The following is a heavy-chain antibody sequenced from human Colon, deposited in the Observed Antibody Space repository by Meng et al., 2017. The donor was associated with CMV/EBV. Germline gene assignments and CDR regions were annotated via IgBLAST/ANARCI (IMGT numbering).Heavy chain of an antibody. CDR3: AVQPCYDGYCYFDY. CDR1: GGFFSHYY. D-gene: IGHD5-18*01. V-gene: IGHV4-4*07. Sequence: QRPPQAPCPGLVEPSETVSLSRSVSGGFFSHYYWRGIRAPAGKGPEWIGRIYIRGGTNYNPSLKSRVTMSVDTSKNQFSLKLSPVAAADTAVYYCAVQPCYDGYCYFDYWGQGTLVTVSS. J-gene: IGHJ4*02. CDR2: IYIRGGT.